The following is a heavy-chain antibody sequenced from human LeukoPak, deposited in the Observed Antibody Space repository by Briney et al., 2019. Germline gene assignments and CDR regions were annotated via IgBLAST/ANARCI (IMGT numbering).Heavy chain of an antibody. CDR1: GGSISSGDYY. V-gene: IGHV4-30-4*08. J-gene: IGHJ5*02. Sequence: SETLSLTCTVSGGSISSGDYYWSWIRQPPGKGLEWIGYIYYSGSTYYNPSLKSRVTISVDTSKNQFSLKLSSVTAADTAVYYCARVLTVNWFDPWGQGTLVTVSS. CDR3: ARVLTVNWFDP. D-gene: IGHD3-9*01. CDR2: IYYSGST.